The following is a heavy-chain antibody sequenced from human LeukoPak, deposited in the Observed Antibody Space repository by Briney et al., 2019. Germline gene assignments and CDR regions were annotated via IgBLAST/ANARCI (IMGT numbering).Heavy chain of an antibody. CDR1: GFTFSSYA. CDR2: ISGSGGST. V-gene: IGHV3-23*01. D-gene: IGHD3-9*01. CDR3: AKDRVLRYFDWLPDYYYYGMDV. Sequence: GGSLRLSCAASGFTFSSYAMSWVRQAPGKGPEWVSAISGSGGSTYYADSVKGRFTISRDNSKNTLYLQMNSLRAEDTAVYYCAKDRVLRYFDWLPDYYYYGMDVWGKGTTVTVSS. J-gene: IGHJ6*04.